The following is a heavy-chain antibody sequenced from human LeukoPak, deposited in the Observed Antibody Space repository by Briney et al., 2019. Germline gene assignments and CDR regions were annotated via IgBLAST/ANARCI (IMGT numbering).Heavy chain of an antibody. CDR1: GGSISGSCCY. Sequence: SETLSLTCTVSGGSISGSCCYWGWIRQTPGKDLEWIGSTSYSGSTHYNPSFKSRVTVSVDTSKNQFFLNLSSVTAADTAVYYCSRTTGDTAIIAAHWGQGTLVTVSS. V-gene: IGHV4-39*01. CDR2: TSYSGST. J-gene: IGHJ4*02. CDR3: SRTTGDTAIIAAH. D-gene: IGHD5-18*01.